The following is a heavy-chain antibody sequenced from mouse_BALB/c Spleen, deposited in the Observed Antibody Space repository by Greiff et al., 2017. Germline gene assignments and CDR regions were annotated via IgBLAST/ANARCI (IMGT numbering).Heavy chain of an antibody. Sequence: VQLKESGPGLVKPSQSLSLTCTVTGYSITSDYAWNWIRQFPGNKLEWMGYISYSGSTSYNPSLKSRISITRDTSKNQFFLQLNSVTTEDTATYYCARHFHYYAMDYWGQGTSVTVSS. J-gene: IGHJ4*01. CDR2: ISYSGST. V-gene: IGHV3-2*02. CDR3: ARHFHYYAMDY. CDR1: GYSITSDYA.